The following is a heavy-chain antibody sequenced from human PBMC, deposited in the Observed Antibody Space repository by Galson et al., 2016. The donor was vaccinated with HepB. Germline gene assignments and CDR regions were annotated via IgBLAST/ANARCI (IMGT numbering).Heavy chain of an antibody. CDR1: GGTFSSYA. CDR3: ARAPALHYYDGMDI. CDR2: IIPIFDTT. Sequence: SVKVSCKASGGTFSSYAFSWVRQAPGQGLEWMGGIIPIFDTTNYAQKLQGRVTITADEYKSTAYMELRSLTSEEPAVYYCARAPALHYYDGMDIWGQGTTVTVS. J-gene: IGHJ6*02. V-gene: IGHV1-69*13.